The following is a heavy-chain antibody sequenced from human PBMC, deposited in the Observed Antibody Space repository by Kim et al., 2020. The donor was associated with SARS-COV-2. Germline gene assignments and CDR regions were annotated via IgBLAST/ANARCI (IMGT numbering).Heavy chain of an antibody. J-gene: IGHJ4*02. V-gene: IGHV4-39*06. Sequence: HNQALRSRVTIAVATAKTQFALKLSSVTAADTAVYYCAREEGSPWRGAFDYWGQGTLVTVSS. CDR3: AREEGSPWRGAFDY. D-gene: IGHD1-26*01.